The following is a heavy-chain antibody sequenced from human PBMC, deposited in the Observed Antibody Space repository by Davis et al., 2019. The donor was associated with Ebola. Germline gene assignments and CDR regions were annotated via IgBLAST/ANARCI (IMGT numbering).Heavy chain of an antibody. J-gene: IGHJ4*02. D-gene: IGHD2-21*01. CDR2: IYYTGSA. Sequence: ETLSLTCAVYGGSFSGYYWGWIRQPPGKGLEWIGSIYYTGSAYYNPSLRSRVTMSVATSRNQFSLKLRSVTATDTAVYYCTNAGEAIFDYWGRGTLVTVSS. V-gene: IGHV4-39*01. CDR3: TNAGEAIFDY. CDR1: GGSFSGYY.